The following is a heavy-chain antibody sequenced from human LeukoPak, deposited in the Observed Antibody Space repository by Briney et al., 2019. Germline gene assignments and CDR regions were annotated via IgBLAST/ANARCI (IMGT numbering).Heavy chain of an antibody. Sequence: PGGSLRLSCAASGFTFSSYAMSWVRQAPGKGLEWVSTISGRGDDTHYADSVKGRFTISRDNSKNTLYLQMNRLRAEDTALFYCAKEVEGSGYYHLDKWGQGTPVAVSS. CDR1: GFTFSSYA. D-gene: IGHD3-22*01. J-gene: IGHJ4*02. CDR2: ISGRGDDT. CDR3: AKEVEGSGYYHLDK. V-gene: IGHV3-23*01.